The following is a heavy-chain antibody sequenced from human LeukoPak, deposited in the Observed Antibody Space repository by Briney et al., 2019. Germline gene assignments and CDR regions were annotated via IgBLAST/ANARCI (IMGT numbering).Heavy chain of an antibody. D-gene: IGHD3-16*02. Sequence: SETLSLTCNVSGGSISDINYYWAWIRQPPGKGLEWIASVYYSGSTHYNPSLKSRVTVSVDTSKNEFSLKLTSVTAADTAAYYCARHDRDFDYWGQGTLVTVSS. CDR2: VYYSGST. CDR3: ARHDRDFDY. J-gene: IGHJ4*02. V-gene: IGHV4-39*01. CDR1: GGSISDINYY.